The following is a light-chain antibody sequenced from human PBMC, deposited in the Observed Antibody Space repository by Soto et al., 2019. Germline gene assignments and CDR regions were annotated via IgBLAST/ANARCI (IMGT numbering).Light chain of an antibody. V-gene: IGLV1-40*01. CDR1: SSNIWAGYD. J-gene: IGLJ2*01. Sequence: QSVRTQPPSVSGAPGQRVTISCTGSSSNIWAGYDVHWDQQLPGTAPKLLIYGNSNRPSGVPDRFSGSKSGTSASLAITGLQDDDEADYYCQSYDSSLSGSVFGGGTKLTVL. CDR3: QSYDSSLSGSV. CDR2: GNS.